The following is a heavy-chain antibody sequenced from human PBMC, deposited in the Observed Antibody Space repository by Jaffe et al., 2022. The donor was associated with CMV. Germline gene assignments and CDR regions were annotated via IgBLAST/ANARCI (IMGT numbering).Heavy chain of an antibody. CDR3: ATPTEGGSTLLIRHAFDI. J-gene: IGHJ3*02. D-gene: IGHD1-26*01. Sequence: QVQLVQSGAEVKKPGASVKVSCKVSGYTLTELSMHWVRQAPGKGLEWMGGFDPEDGETIYAQKFQGRVTMTEDTSTDTAYMELSSLRSEDTAVYYCATPTEGGSTLLIRHAFDIWGQGTMVTVSS. CDR1: GYTLTELS. V-gene: IGHV1-24*01. CDR2: FDPEDGET.